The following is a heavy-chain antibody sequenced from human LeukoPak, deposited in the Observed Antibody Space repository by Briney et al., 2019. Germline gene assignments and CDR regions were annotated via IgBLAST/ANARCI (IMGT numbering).Heavy chain of an antibody. CDR1: GFTFSSYA. CDR3: TKDPSPVVATVLDY. CDR2: ISGSGDHT. D-gene: IGHD5-12*01. J-gene: IGHJ4*02. V-gene: IGHV3-23*01. Sequence: PGGSLRLSCAASGFTFSSYAMNWVRQAPGKGLEWVSSISGSGDHTFYADSVKGRFTISRNNSKNTLYPQMNSLRAEDTAIYYCTKDPSPVVATVLDYWGQGTLVTVSS.